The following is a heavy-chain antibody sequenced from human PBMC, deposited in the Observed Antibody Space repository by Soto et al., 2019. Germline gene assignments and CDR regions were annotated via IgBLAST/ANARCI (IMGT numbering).Heavy chain of an antibody. J-gene: IGHJ4*02. CDR3: VKDEGYYDSSGPFDY. Sequence: LSLSCSACGFTFSSYAMHWVRQAPGKGLEYVSAISSNGGSTYYADSVKGSFTISRDNSKNTLYLQMSSLRAEDTAVYYCVKDEGYYDSSGPFDYWGQGTLVTVSS. CDR1: GFTFSSYA. D-gene: IGHD3-22*01. V-gene: IGHV3-64D*06. CDR2: ISSNGGST.